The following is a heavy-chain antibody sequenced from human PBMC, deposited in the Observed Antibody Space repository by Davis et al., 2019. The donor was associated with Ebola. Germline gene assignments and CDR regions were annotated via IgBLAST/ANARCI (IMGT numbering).Heavy chain of an antibody. Sequence: GESLKISCADSVITFSSYAMTWVRQAPGKGLEWVSAISGSGGTTYYAGSVKCRFTVSRDNSKKTMYLQMNSLRAEDTAVYYCARSGLSFGVVKYHYGMDVWGKGTTVTVSS. CDR2: ISGSGGTT. CDR1: VITFSSYA. V-gene: IGHV3-23*01. J-gene: IGHJ6*04. D-gene: IGHD3-3*01. CDR3: ARSGLSFGVVKYHYGMDV.